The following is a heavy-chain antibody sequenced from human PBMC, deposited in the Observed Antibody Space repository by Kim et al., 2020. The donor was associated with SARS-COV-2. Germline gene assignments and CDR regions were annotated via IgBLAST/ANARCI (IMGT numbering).Heavy chain of an antibody. J-gene: IGHJ3*01. V-gene: IGHV3-23*01. CDR3: AREDWRQEPLNDAFAV. CDR1: GFTFRSFA. CDR2: ISGSGDRT. Sequence: GGSLRLSCAASGFTFRSFAMNWVRQTPGKGLEWVSSISGSGDRTYYADSVKGRFTISRDNSKNTMSLQMNSLRVDDTAIYYCAREDWRQEPLNDAFAVWGQGTMVTVSS. D-gene: IGHD1-1*01.